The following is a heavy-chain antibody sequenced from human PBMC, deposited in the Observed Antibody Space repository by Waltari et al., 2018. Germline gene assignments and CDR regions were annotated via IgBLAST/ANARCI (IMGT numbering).Heavy chain of an antibody. V-gene: IGHV4-39*07. J-gene: IGHJ3*02. CDR3: ARDVTIFGVVIKGAFDI. CDR2: IYYSGST. CDR1: GGSIRSSSYY. D-gene: IGHD3-3*01. Sequence: QLQLQESGPGLVKPSETLSLTCTVSGGSIRSSSYYWGWIRQPPGKGLEWIGSIYYSGSTYYTPSLKSRVTISVDTSKNQFSLKLSSVTAADTAVYYCARDVTIFGVVIKGAFDIWGQGTMVTVSS.